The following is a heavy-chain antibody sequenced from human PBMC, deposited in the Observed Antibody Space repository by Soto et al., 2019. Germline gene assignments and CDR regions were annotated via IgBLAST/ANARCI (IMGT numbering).Heavy chain of an antibody. Sequence: PSETLSLTCTVSGGSISSSSYYWGWIRQSPGKGLEWIGNIYYSGTTYYNPSLKSRVTISVDTSKSQFSLKLSSVTAADTAVYYSARLTATSAFDVWGQATMVTVSS. D-gene: IGHD4-17*01. CDR2: IYYSGTT. CDR3: ARLTATSAFDV. V-gene: IGHV4-39*01. J-gene: IGHJ3*01. CDR1: GGSISSSSYY.